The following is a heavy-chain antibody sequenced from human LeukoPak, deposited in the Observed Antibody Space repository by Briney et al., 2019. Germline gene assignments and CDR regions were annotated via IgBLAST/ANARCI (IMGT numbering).Heavy chain of an antibody. CDR2: ITTSSSYI. CDR3: ARDDILTGYFVDY. D-gene: IGHD3-9*01. CDR1: GFTFSTYT. J-gene: IGHJ4*02. V-gene: IGHV3-21*01. Sequence: PGGSLRLSCAASGFTFSTYTMNWVRQAPGKGLEWVSSITTSSSYIYYADSVKGRFTISRDNAKNSLYLQMNSLRVEDTAVYYCARDDILTGYFVDYWGQGTLVTVSS.